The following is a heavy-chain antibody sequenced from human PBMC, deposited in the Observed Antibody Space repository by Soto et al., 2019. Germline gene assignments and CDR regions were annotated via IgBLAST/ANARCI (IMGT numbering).Heavy chain of an antibody. CDR3: ARDGIGXXAFRGYCDY. D-gene: IGHD1-26*01. Sequence: QVQLVESGGGVVQPGRSLRLSCVVPGSIFSGYGXHXVRQAPGKGLEWVEVIWYDGSNKYYADSVEGRFTISRDNSKNTLYLQMDSLRVEDTAVYYCARDGIGXXAFRGYCDYXGQGTLVTVSS. CDR1: GSIFSGYG. CDR2: IWYDGSNK. J-gene: IGHJ4*02. V-gene: IGHV3-33*01.